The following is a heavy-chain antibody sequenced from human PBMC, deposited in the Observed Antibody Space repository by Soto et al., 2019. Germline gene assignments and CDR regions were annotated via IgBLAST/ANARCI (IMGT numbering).Heavy chain of an antibody. D-gene: IGHD3-3*01. CDR1: RFTFSGYA. Sequence: PGVSLRLSCAASRFTFSGYAMHSVRQAPGKGLEWVASILLDGRNKYYADSVKGRFTISRDNSKSTLYLQVNSLRAEDTAVYYCARATCGVLFTSGMDVWGQGTTVTVSS. CDR2: ILLDGRNK. V-gene: IGHV3-30*04. J-gene: IGHJ6*02. CDR3: ARATCGVLFTSGMDV.